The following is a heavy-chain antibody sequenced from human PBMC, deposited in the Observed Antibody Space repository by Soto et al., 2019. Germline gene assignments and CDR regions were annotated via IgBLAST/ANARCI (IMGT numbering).Heavy chain of an antibody. J-gene: IGHJ4*02. V-gene: IGHV3-23*01. D-gene: IGHD6-19*01. CDR2: ISGSGGST. Sequence: GGSLRLSCAASGFTFSSYAMSWVRQAPGKGLEWVSAISGSGGSTYYADSVKGRFTISRDNSKNTLYLQMNSLRAEDTAVYYCANGGYSSGWYFDYRAQRTPVTVSS. CDR1: GFTFSSYA. CDR3: ANGGYSSGWYFDY.